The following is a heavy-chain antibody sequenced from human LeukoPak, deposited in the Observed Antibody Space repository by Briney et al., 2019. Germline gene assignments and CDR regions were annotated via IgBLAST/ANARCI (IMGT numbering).Heavy chain of an antibody. CDR3: VKPPRLSIIRGEGMDV. Sequence: PGASLRLSCAGSGFTFRTYAMGWVRQAPGKGLEWVSSINSGGDDTYYADSVKGRFTISRDNFKNTLYLQMNSLRAEDTAVYHCVKPPRLSIIRGEGMDVWGQGTTVTVSS. J-gene: IGHJ6*02. CDR1: GFTFRTYA. D-gene: IGHD3-10*01. V-gene: IGHV3-23*01. CDR2: INSGGDDT.